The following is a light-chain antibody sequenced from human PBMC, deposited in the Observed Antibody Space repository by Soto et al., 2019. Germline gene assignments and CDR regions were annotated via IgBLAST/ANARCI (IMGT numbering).Light chain of an antibody. V-gene: IGKV3-15*01. J-gene: IGKJ1*01. CDR2: GAS. CDR3: QQYNNWPWT. Sequence: EIVMTQSPATLSVSPGERATLSCRASQSVSSNLAWYQQKPGQAPRLLMYGASTRATGIPARFSGSGSGTEVTLTISSLQSEDCAVYYYQQYNNWPWTFGQGTKVEIK. CDR1: QSVSSN.